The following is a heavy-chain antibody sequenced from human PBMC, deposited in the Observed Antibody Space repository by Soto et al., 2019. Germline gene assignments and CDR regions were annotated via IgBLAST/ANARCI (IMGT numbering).Heavy chain of an antibody. D-gene: IGHD1-7*01. CDR2: IKSKTDGGTT. CDR3: TTDWNYLRDNDYYYYYYMDV. CDR1: GFTFSNAW. Sequence: GGSLRLSCAASGFTFSNAWMSWVRQAPGKGLEWVGRIKSKTDGGTTDYAAPVKGRFTISRDDSKNTLYLQMNSLKTEDTAVYYCTTDWNYLRDNDYYYYYYMDVWGKGTTVTVSS. V-gene: IGHV3-15*01. J-gene: IGHJ6*03.